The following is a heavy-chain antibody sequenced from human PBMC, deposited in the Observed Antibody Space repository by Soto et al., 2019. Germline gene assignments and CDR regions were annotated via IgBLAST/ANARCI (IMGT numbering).Heavy chain of an antibody. CDR2: IKSRADGGTA. CDR3: TTGDLSKGRYV. V-gene: IGHV3-15*01. Sequence: GGSLRLSCAGSGFTFSDAWLTWIRQAPGRGLEWVGRIKSRADGGTADYAAAVNGRFTFSRHDSENTMYLQMNSLKTEDTAFYYCTTGDLSKGRYVWGQGALVTVSS. CDR1: GFTFSDAW. D-gene: IGHD5-12*01. J-gene: IGHJ1*01.